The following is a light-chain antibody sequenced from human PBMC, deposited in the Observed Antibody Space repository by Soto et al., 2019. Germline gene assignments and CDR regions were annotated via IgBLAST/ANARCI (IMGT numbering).Light chain of an antibody. CDR2: EVS. CDR3: SSYTSSSIVV. V-gene: IGLV2-14*01. J-gene: IGLJ2*01. Sequence: QSVLTQPASVSGSPGQSVTISCTATTSDIGDYKYVSWYQQHPGKAPKLVIYEVSNRPSGVSNRFSGSKSGNTASLTISGLQAEDEADYYCSSYTSSSIVVFGGGTKLTVL. CDR1: TSDIGDYKY.